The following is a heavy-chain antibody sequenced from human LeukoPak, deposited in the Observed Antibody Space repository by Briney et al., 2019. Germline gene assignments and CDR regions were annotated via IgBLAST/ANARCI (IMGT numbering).Heavy chain of an antibody. Sequence: SETLSLTCTVSGGSFSNHYWSWIRQPPGKGLEWLGYIYYSGSTNYNPSLKSRVTMSVDTSKNQFSLELSSVTAADAAVYYCARLRDWFDPWGQGTLVTVSS. CDR1: GGSFSNHY. J-gene: IGHJ5*02. CDR3: ARLRDWFDP. V-gene: IGHV4-59*11. CDR2: IYYSGST.